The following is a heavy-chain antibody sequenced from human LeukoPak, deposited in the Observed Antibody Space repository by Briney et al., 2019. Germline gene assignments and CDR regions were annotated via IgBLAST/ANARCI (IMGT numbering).Heavy chain of an antibody. V-gene: IGHV4-59*01. Sequence: SETLSLTCTVSGASISDYYWSWVRQPPGKGLEWIAYIYHTGTTKYNPSLKSRVTISVDTSENQFSLKLSSVTAADTAVYYCARTHGPFYLSMDVWGTGTTVTVSS. CDR2: IYHTGTT. J-gene: IGHJ6*03. D-gene: IGHD2/OR15-2a*01. CDR1: GASISDYY. CDR3: ARTHGPFYLSMDV.